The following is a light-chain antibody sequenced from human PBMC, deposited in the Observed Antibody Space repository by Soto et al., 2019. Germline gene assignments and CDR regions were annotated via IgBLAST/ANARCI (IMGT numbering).Light chain of an antibody. J-gene: IGKJ4*01. CDR2: WAS. CDR1: QSVLASSNNISL. V-gene: IGKV4-1*01. CDR3: QQYYSMPST. Sequence: DIVMTPSPDSLAVSLGERATIYCKSSQSVLASSNNISLLAWYQQKPGQPPRLLVYWASFREPGVPDRFSGSGSGTDFTLTISSLQAEVVAVYYCQQYYSMPSTFGGGTNVEIK.